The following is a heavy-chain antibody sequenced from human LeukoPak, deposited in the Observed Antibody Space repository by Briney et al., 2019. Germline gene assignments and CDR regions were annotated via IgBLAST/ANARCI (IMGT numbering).Heavy chain of an antibody. V-gene: IGHV3-21*01. J-gene: IGHJ3*01. CDR1: GFTFSSYP. CDR2: ITSSSRYT. Sequence: GGSLRLSCAASGFTFSSYPMNWVRQAPGKGLEWVSSITSSSRYTYYADSVKGRFTISRGNAKNSLYLQMNGLRPEDTAVYYYASTYDTSGYYSEAFDVRGQGTMVTVSS. D-gene: IGHD3-22*01. CDR3: ASTYDTSGYYSEAFDV.